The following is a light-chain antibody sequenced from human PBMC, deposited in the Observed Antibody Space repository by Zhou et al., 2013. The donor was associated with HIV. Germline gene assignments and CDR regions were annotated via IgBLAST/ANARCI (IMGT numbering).Light chain of an antibody. J-gene: IGLJ2*01. V-gene: IGLV1-51*01. CDR1: TSNIGKNS. CDR2: DND. Sequence: QSALTQPPSLSAAPGQKVTISCSGSTSNIGKNSASWYQQFPGAAPRLLVYDNDKRPSDIPERFSGSKSGTSATLGITGLQTGDEATYYCEAWDSSLSSVLFGGGTRLTV. CDR3: EAWDSSLSSVL.